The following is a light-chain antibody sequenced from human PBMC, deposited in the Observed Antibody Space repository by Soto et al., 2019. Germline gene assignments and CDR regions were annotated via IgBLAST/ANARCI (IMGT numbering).Light chain of an antibody. V-gene: IGLV2-11*01. Sequence: ALTQPRSVSESPGQSVTISCTGTSSDVGGYNYVSWYQQHPGKAPKLMIYDVSKRPSGVPDRFSGSKSGNRASLTISGLQAEDEADYYCCSYAGSYSVVFGGGTKLTVL. CDR3: CSYAGSYSVV. CDR2: DVS. J-gene: IGLJ2*01. CDR1: SSDVGGYNY.